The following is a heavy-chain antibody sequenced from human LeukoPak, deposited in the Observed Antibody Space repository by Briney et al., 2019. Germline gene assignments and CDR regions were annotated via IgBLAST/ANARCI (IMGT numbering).Heavy chain of an antibody. J-gene: IGHJ4*02. V-gene: IGHV3-43*02. Sequence: PGGSLRLSCAASGFTFVDYPMHWVRQVPGKGLEWVSLISADGATTYYADSVKGRFTISRDNSKTSLYLQMNSLRPEDIALYYCAKDYYWGQGTLVTVSS. CDR1: GFTFVDYP. CDR2: ISADGATT. CDR3: AKDYY.